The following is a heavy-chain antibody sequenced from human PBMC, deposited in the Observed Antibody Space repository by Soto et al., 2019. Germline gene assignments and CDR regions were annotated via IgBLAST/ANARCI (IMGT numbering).Heavy chain of an antibody. Sequence: PGGSLRLSCAASGFTFSTYAMTWVRQAPGKGLEWVSSISGSGGSTYYADSVKGRFTISRDNSKNTLYLQMNSLRAEDTAVYYCAKDAFVVVTAIEYYYYGMDVWGQGTTVTV. J-gene: IGHJ6*02. V-gene: IGHV3-23*01. D-gene: IGHD2-21*02. CDR3: AKDAFVVVTAIEYYYYGMDV. CDR1: GFTFSTYA. CDR2: ISGSGGST.